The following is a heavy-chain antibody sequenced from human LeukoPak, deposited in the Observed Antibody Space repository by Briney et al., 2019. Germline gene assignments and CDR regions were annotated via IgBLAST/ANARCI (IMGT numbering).Heavy chain of an antibody. D-gene: IGHD1-26*01. J-gene: IGHJ4*02. CDR1: GFTFSSYA. Sequence: GGSLRLSCAASGFTFSSYAMHWVRQAPGKGLEWVAVISYDGSNKYYADSVKGRFTISRDNSKNTLYLQMNGLRAEDTAVYYCAEIPGSSGFDYWGQGTLVTVSS. CDR3: AEIPGSSGFDY. V-gene: IGHV3-30*04. CDR2: ISYDGSNK.